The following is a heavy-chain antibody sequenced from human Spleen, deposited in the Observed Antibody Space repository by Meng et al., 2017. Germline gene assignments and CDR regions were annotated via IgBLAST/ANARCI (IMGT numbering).Heavy chain of an antibody. CDR2: ITASGATT. CDR1: GFTFSSYA. Sequence: GGSLRLSCAASGFTFSSYAMIWVRQAPGRGLEWVSSITASGATTYYADSVKGRFTISRDNSKNTLYLQMNGLSVEDTAVYYCAKDGRLRGTSVYGMDVWGHGITVTVSS. J-gene: IGHJ6*02. CDR3: AKDGRLRGTSVYGMDV. D-gene: IGHD1-14*01. V-gene: IGHV3-23*01.